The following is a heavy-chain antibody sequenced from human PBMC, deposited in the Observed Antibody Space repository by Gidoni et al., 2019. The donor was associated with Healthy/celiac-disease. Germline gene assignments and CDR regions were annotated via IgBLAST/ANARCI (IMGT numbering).Heavy chain of an antibody. CDR1: GFPFISYA. CDR2: ISGSGGST. CDR3: AKTAAGTTGALDD. J-gene: IGHJ4*02. Sequence: EVQLLASGGGLVQPWGSLRLSCAASGFPFISYAMSWFRHAPGKGLEWVAAISGSGGSTYYADAVKGRFTSSRDNAKNTLYLQMNSLIAEETAVYYCAKTAAGTTGALDDWGQGTLVTVSS. D-gene: IGHD1-1*01. V-gene: IGHV3-23*01.